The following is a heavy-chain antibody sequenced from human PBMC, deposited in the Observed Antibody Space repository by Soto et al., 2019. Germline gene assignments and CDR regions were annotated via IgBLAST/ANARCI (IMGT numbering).Heavy chain of an antibody. V-gene: IGHV5-51*01. CDR3: ARVERDFWSGYYSFDY. D-gene: IGHD3-3*01. CDR1: GYSFTSYW. Sequence: GESLKISCKGSGYSFTSYWIGWVRQMPGKGLEWMGIIYPGDSDTRYSPSFQGQVTISADKSISTAYLQWSSLKDSDTAMYYCARVERDFWSGYYSFDYWGQGTLVTVSS. J-gene: IGHJ4*02. CDR2: IYPGDSDT.